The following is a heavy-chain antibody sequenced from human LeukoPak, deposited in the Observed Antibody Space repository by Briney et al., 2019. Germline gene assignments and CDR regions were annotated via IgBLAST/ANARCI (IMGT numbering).Heavy chain of an antibody. CDR3: ARDGQYGYGSYFQH. CDR1: GGSISSGSYY. J-gene: IGHJ1*01. Sequence: SETLSLTCTVSGGSISSGSYYWSWIRQPPGKGLEWIGYIYYSGSTNYNPSLKSRVTISVDTSKNQFSLKLSSVTAADTAVYYCARDGQYGYGSYFQHWGQGTLVTVSS. CDR2: IYYSGST. V-gene: IGHV4-61*01. D-gene: IGHD5-12*01.